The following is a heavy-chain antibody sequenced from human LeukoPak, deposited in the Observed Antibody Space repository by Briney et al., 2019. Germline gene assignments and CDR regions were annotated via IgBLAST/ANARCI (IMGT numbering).Heavy chain of an antibody. CDR2: VSGYTGNT. CDR3: ARGEVSASLYYFDF. V-gene: IGHV1-18*01. Sequence: VASVKVSCKTSGYTFTTYGVSWVRQAPGQGLEWMGWVSGYTGNTNYAERFQGRVTTTTDTSTSTVYMELTSLRSDDTAVYYCARGEVSASLYYFDFWGQGTLVTVS. J-gene: IGHJ4*02. CDR1: GYTFTTYG. D-gene: IGHD2-2*01.